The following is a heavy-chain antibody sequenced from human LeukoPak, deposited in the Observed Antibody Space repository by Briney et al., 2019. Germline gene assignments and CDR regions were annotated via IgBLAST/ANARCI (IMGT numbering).Heavy chain of an antibody. CDR2: IYYSGST. J-gene: IGHJ4*02. D-gene: IGHD2-2*01. CDR1: GGSISSGGYY. CDR3: ARDISSTKFDY. Sequence: SDTLSLNCTVSGGSISSGGYYWSWIRQHPGKGLEWIGYIYYSGSTYYNPSLKSRVTISVDTSKNQFSLKLSSVTAADTAVYYCARDISSTKFDYWGQGTLVTVSS. V-gene: IGHV4-31*03.